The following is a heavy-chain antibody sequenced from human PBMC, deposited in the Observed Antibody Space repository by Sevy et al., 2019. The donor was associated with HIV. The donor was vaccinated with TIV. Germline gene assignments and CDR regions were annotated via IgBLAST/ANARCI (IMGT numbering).Heavy chain of an antibody. CDR2: IKQDGSVT. CDR3: VRAVAADGSF. Sequence: GGSLRLSCAASGFSLNTYWMSWVRHAPGKGLEWVANIKQDGSVTYYVDSVKGRFTISRDNARNFLYLQMNSLGAEDTARYYCVRAVAADGSFWGQGTLVTVSS. CDR1: GFSLNTYW. V-gene: IGHV3-7*01. J-gene: IGHJ4*02. D-gene: IGHD6-13*01.